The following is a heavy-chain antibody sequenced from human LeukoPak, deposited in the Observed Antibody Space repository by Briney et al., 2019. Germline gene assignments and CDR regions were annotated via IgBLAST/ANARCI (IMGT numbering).Heavy chain of an antibody. V-gene: IGHV4-59*01. D-gene: IGHD4-17*01. CDR2: IYYSGST. CDR1: GGSISSYY. CDR3: AREVGDYGYNWFDP. Sequence: PSEALSLTCTVSGGSISSYYWSWIRQPPGKGLEWIGYIYYSGSTNYNPSLKSRVTISVDTSKNQFPLKLSSVTAADTAVYYCAREVGDYGYNWFDPWGQGTLVTVSS. J-gene: IGHJ5*02.